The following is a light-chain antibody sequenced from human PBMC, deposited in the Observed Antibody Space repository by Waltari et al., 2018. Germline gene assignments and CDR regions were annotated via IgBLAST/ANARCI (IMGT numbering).Light chain of an antibody. J-gene: IGKJ1*01. V-gene: IGKV3-20*01. CDR1: QSVGRS. CDR3: QNYVRLPAT. Sequence: TQSPGTLSLSPGERATLACRASQSVGRSLAWYQQKPGQAPRLLIYDASRRATGIPDRFSGSGSGTDFSLTISRLEPEDFAVYYCQNYVRLPATFGQGTKVEI. CDR2: DAS.